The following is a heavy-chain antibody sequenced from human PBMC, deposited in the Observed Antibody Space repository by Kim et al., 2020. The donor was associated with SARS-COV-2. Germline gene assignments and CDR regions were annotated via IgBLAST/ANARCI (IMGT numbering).Heavy chain of an antibody. CDR3: ARDRGNSYYYAMDV. Sequence: YAASVIGRCIISRDNSNNLLYLQMNGLKTEDTAVYYCARDRGNSYYYAMDVWGQGTTVTVSS. J-gene: IGHJ6*02. V-gene: IGHV3-72*01.